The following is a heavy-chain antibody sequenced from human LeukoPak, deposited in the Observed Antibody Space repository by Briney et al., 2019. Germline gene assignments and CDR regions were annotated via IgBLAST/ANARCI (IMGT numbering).Heavy chain of an antibody. CDR2: IIPIFGTA. J-gene: IGHJ4*02. Sequence: GASVKVSCKASGGTFSSYAISWVRQAPGQGLEWMGGIIPIFGTANYAQKFQGRVTITTDESTSTAYMELSSLRSEDTAVYYCARGRWLRGGYYFDYWGQGTLVTVSS. D-gene: IGHD5-12*01. CDR1: GGTFSSYA. CDR3: ARGRWLRGGYYFDY. V-gene: IGHV1-69*05.